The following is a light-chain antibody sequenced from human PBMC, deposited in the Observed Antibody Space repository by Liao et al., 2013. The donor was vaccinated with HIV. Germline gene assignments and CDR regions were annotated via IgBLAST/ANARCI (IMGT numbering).Light chain of an antibody. V-gene: IGLV3-1*01. CDR2: QDS. Sequence: SYELTQPPSVSVSPGQTATITCSGDKLGDKYASWYQQKPGQSPVLVMYQDSQRPSGIPERFSGSKSGNTATLTISGTQTMDEADYYCQAWDTSTHVFGTGTKVTVL. CDR3: QAWDTSTHV. J-gene: IGLJ1*01. CDR1: KLGDKY.